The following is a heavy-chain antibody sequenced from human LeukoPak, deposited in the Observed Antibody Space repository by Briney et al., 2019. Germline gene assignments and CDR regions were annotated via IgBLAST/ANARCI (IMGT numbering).Heavy chain of an antibody. CDR1: GGSIISSSYY. V-gene: IGHV4-39*07. D-gene: IGHD3-22*01. J-gene: IGHJ6*03. Sequence: SETLSLTCTVSGGSIISSSYYWGWIRQPPGKGLEWIGSIYYSGNTDYNPSLKSRVTISVETSKNQFSLKLSSVTAADTAVYYCARDRFDDSSGYYYHYYYYMDVWGKGTTVTVSS. CDR3: ARDRFDDSSGYYYHYYYYMDV. CDR2: IYYSGNT.